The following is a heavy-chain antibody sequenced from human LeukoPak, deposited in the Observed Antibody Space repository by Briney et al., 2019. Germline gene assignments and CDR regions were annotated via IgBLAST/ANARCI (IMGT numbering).Heavy chain of an antibody. J-gene: IGHJ6*03. CDR1: GGFISGTNNY. CDR2: VYEDGKA. CDR3: ARLDCSSASCYFYYYYMDV. D-gene: IGHD2-2*01. V-gene: IGHV4-39*01. Sequence: SVTLSLTCNVSGGFISGTNNYWGWIRQPPGKGLEWIGHVYEDGKAYSSPSLRSRVTISADTSKNQFSLKLRSVTAADTGVYYCARLDCSSASCYFYYYYMDVWGKGTTVTASS.